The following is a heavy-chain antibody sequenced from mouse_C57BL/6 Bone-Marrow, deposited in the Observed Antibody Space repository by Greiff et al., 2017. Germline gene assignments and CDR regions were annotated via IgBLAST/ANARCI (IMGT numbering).Heavy chain of an antibody. J-gene: IGHJ4*01. D-gene: IGHD1-1*01. CDR2: IWGDGST. CDR3: AKQTEDRDMITTRNYAMDY. V-gene: IGHV2-3*01. CDR1: GFSLTSYG. Sequence: VQRVESGPGLVAPSQSLSITCTVSGFSLTSYGVSWVRQPPGKGLEWLGVIWGDGSTNYHSALISRLSISKDNSKSQVVLKLNSMQTDDIATYYCAKQTEDRDMITTRNYAMDYWGQGTSVTVSS.